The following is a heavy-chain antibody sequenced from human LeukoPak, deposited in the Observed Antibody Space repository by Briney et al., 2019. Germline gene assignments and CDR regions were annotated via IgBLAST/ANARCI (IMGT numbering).Heavy chain of an antibody. CDR2: IYYSGST. CDR1: GGSISSSSYY. J-gene: IGHJ6*03. D-gene: IGHD6-19*01. Sequence: SETLSLTCTVSGGSISSSSYYWGWIRQPPGTGLEWIGSIYYSGSTYYNPSLKSRVTISVDTSKNQFSLKLSSVTAADTAVYYCARTSSGWYYTYYYYYMDVWGKGTTVTVSS. V-gene: IGHV4-39*07. CDR3: ARTSSGWYYTYYYYYMDV.